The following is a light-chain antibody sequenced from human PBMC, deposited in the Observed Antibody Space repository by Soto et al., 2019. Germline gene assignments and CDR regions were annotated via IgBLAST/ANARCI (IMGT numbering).Light chain of an antibody. CDR1: SSDVGSYNL. CDR3: CSYAGSSSYV. Sequence: QSALTQPASVSGSPGQSITISCTGTSSDVGSYNLVSWYQQHPHKAPKLMIYEGSKRPSGVSNRFSGSKSGNTASLTISGLQAEDEADHYCCSYAGSSSYVFGTGTKVTVL. J-gene: IGLJ1*01. V-gene: IGLV2-23*01. CDR2: EGS.